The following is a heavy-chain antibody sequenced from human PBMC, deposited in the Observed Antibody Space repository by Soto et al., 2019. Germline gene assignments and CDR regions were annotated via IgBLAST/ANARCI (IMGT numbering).Heavy chain of an antibody. J-gene: IGHJ5*02. CDR1: GFTFSDYY. D-gene: IGHD1-1*01. CDR3: ARGPFGELERRMWFDP. Sequence: WGSLRLSCAASGFTFSDYYMSWIRQAPGKGLEWVSYISSSSYTNYADSVKGRFTISRDNAKNSLYLQMNSLRAEDAAVYYCARGPFGELERRMWFDPWGQGTLVTVSS. V-gene: IGHV3-11*06. CDR2: ISSSSYT.